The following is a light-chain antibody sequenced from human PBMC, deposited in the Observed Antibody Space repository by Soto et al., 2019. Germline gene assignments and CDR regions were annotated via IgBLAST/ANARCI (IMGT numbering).Light chain of an antibody. V-gene: IGKV3-20*01. CDR2: DAS. CDR3: QQFSSYPLT. J-gene: IGKJ4*01. CDR1: QTVRNNY. Sequence: EFGVTQSPGTLSLSPGERATLSCRASQTVRNNYLAWYQQKPGQAPRLLIYDASSRATGIPDRFSGGGSGTDFTLTISRLEPEDFAVYYCQQFSSYPLTFGGGTKVDIK.